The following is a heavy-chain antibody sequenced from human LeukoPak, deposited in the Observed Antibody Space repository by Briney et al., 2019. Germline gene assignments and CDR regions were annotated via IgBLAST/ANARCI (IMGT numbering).Heavy chain of an antibody. CDR3: ARAHSSGYCGFYFDY. D-gene: IGHD3-22*01. J-gene: IGHJ4*02. CDR2: INPNSGGT. Sequence: GASVKVSCKASGYTFTGYYMHWVRQAPGQGLEWMGRINPNSGGTNYAQKFRGRVTMTRDTSISTAYMELSRLSSDDTAVYYCARAHSSGYCGFYFDYWGQGTLVTVSS. CDR1: GYTFTGYY. V-gene: IGHV1-2*06.